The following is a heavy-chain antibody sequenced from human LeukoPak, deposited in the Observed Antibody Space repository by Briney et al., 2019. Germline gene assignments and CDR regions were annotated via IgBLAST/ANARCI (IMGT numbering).Heavy chain of an antibody. D-gene: IGHD2-15*01. CDR2: IRYDATNK. V-gene: IGHV3-30*02. Sequence: GGSLRLSCAASGFTFSYHGMHWVRQAPGKGLEWVAFIRYDATNKDHADSVKGRFTISRDNSKNTLFLQLNSLRPEDTAVYYCARRSVGPSDPFDSWGQGTLVTVSS. CDR1: GFTFSYHG. CDR3: ARRSVGPSDPFDS. J-gene: IGHJ5*01.